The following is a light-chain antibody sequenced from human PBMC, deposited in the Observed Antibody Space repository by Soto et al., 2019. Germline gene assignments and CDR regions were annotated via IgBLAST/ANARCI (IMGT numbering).Light chain of an antibody. Sequence: QSALAQPPSVSGAPGQWVTISCTGSSSNIGADYDVHWYQQLPGTAPKLLIYGNSNRPSGVPDRFSGSKSGTSASLAITGLQAEDEADYYCQSYDSSLSGSNVFGTGTKVTVL. CDR2: GNS. CDR1: SSNIGADYD. CDR3: QSYDSSLSGSNV. V-gene: IGLV1-40*01. J-gene: IGLJ1*01.